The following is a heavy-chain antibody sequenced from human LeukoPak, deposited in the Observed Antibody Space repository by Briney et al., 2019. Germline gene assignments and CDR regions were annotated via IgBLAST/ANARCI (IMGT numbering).Heavy chain of an antibody. J-gene: IGHJ3*02. D-gene: IGHD2-2*01. CDR2: ISGSGGST. CDR3: ARHLVPTAMLTAFDI. CDR1: GGSFSGYY. Sequence: ETLSLTCAVYGGSFSGYYWNWIRQPPGKGLEWVSGISGSGGSTYYADSVKGRFTISRDNSKNTLYLQMNSLRAEDTAVYYCARHLVPTAMLTAFDIWGQGTMVTVSS. V-gene: IGHV3-23*01.